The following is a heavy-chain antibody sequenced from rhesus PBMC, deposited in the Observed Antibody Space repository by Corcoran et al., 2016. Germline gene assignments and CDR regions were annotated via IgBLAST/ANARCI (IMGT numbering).Heavy chain of an antibody. V-gene: IGHV3-184*01. CDR2: IRNTLRGGAP. CDR3: TRSAPTNTDWDYFGF. Sequence: ELLLVESGGGLVQSAGSLRLSCVASGFTFSNHYMYWVRQVPGKGVKCEVCIRNTLRGGAPGYAAPVKGRFTISRDGSRNIAYLQINSLKTEDTAVYYCTRSAPTNTDWDYFGFWGQGVLVTVSS. J-gene: IGHJ4*01. CDR1: GFTFSNHY. D-gene: IGHD3-3*01.